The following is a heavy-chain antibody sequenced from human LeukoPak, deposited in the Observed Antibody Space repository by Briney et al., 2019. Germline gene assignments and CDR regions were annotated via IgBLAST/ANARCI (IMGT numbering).Heavy chain of an antibody. J-gene: IGHJ4*02. CDR3: ARERGRVVIDYFDY. D-gene: IGHD3-22*01. CDR2: IKPNNGGT. CDR1: GYTFTGYY. V-gene: IGHV1-2*02. Sequence: EASVKVSCKASGYTFTGYYMHWVRQAPGQGLEWMGWIKPNNGGTNYAQKFQGRVTMTTDTASSTAYMELRSLRSDDTAVYYCARERGRVVIDYFDYWGQGTLVTVSS.